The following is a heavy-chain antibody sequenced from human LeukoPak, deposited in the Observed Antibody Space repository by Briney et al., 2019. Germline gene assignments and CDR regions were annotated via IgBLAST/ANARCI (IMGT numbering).Heavy chain of an antibody. J-gene: IGHJ5*02. V-gene: IGHV4-30-4*01. CDR1: GGSISSGDYY. CDR2: IYYSGST. D-gene: IGHD2-15*01. Sequence: PSETLSLTCTVSGGSISSGDYYWSWIRQPPGKDLEWIGYIYYSGSTYYNPSLKSRVTISVDTSKNQFSLKLSSVTAADTAVYYCARGYCSGGSCYSWWFDPWGQGTLVTVSS. CDR3: ARGYCSGGSCYSWWFDP.